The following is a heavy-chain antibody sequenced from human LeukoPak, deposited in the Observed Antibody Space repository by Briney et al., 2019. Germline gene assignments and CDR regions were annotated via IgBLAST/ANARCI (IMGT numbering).Heavy chain of an antibody. V-gene: IGHV1-46*01. CDR1: GYTFTSYY. CDR3: ARALTSEYCSSTSCYTLGSNWFDP. CDR2: INPSGGST. Sequence: ASVKVSCKASGYTFTSYYMHWVRQAPGQGLEWMGIINPSGGSTSYAQKFQGRVTMTRGMSTSTVYMELSSLRSEDTAVYYCARALTSEYCSSTSCYTLGSNWFDPWGQGTLVTVSS. D-gene: IGHD2-2*02. J-gene: IGHJ5*02.